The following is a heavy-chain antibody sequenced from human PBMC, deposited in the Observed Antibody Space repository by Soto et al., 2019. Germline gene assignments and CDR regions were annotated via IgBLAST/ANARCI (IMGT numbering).Heavy chain of an antibody. J-gene: IGHJ5*02. V-gene: IGHV4-59*01. CDR2: IYYSGST. CDR3: ARARGITIFGVVTRVWFDP. CDR1: GGSISSYY. Sequence: QVQLQESGPGLVKPSETLSLTCTVSGGSISSYYWSWIRQPPGKGLEWIGYIYYSGSTNYNPSLKSRVTISVDTSKNQFSLKLSSVTAADTAVYYCARARGITIFGVVTRVWFDPWGQGTLVTVSS. D-gene: IGHD3-3*01.